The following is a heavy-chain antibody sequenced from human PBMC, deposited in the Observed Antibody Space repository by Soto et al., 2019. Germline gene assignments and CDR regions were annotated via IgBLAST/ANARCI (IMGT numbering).Heavy chain of an antibody. J-gene: IGHJ4*02. CDR3: ARGKLRYFDWLSPPDGAVD. D-gene: IGHD3-9*01. V-gene: IGHV1-8*01. Sequence: QVQLVQSGAEVKKPGASVKVSCKASGYTFTSYDINWVRQATGQGLEWMGWMNPNSGNTGYAQKFQGRVTMTRNTSISTAYMELSSLRSEDTAVYYCARGKLRYFDWLSPPDGAVDWGQGTLVTVSS. CDR2: MNPNSGNT. CDR1: GYTFTSYD.